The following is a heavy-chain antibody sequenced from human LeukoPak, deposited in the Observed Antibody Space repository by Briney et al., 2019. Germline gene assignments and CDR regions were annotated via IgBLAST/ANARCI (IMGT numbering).Heavy chain of an antibody. D-gene: IGHD2-2*01. Sequence: GESLKISCKGSGYSFTSYWIGWVRQMPGKGLEWMGIIYPGDSDTRYSPSFQGQVTISADKSISTAYLQWSSLKASDTAMYYCARRDYCSSTGCYRTYAFDIWGQGTMVTVSS. CDR1: GYSFTSYW. CDR3: ARRDYCSSTGCYRTYAFDI. J-gene: IGHJ3*02. V-gene: IGHV5-51*01. CDR2: IYPGDSDT.